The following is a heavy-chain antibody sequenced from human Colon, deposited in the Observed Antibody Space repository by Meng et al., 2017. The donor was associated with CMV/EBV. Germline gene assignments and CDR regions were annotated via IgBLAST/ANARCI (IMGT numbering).Heavy chain of an antibody. Sequence: GESLKISCAASGFTFSNSGLHWVRQAPGKGLEWVALISFDGRSKYYADSVKGRFTVSRDNSKNTLFLQMNSLRVEDTAVYYCARESIAMVRGYGMDVWGQGTTVTVSS. CDR1: GFTFSNSG. D-gene: IGHD3-10*01. J-gene: IGHJ6*02. CDR3: ARESIAMVRGYGMDV. V-gene: IGHV3-30*04. CDR2: ISFDGRSK.